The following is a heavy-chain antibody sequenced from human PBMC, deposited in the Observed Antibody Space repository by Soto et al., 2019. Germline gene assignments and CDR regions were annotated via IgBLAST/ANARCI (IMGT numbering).Heavy chain of an antibody. J-gene: IGHJ6*02. CDR2: FDPEDGET. CDR1: GYTLTELS. Sequence: ASVKVSCKVSGYTLTELSMHWVRQAPGKGLEWMGGFDPEDGETIYAQKFQGRVTITEDKSTNTAYMELSSLRSEDTAFFYCARDQGVDAYYYYGMDVWGQGTTVTVSS. D-gene: IGHD3-16*01. CDR3: ARDQGVDAYYYYGMDV. V-gene: IGHV1-24*01.